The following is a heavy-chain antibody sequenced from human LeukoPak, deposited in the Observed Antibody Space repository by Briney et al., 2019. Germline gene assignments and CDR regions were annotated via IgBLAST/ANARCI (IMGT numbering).Heavy chain of an antibody. CDR2: ILTSGST. D-gene: IGHD5-12*01. J-gene: IGHJ4*02. Sequence: SETLSLTCTVSGGSITSDSYYWSWIRQPAGKGLEWIGRILTSGSTHSDPSLKSRLTMSVDRPKNQYSLRLTSVTAADTGVYYCARTVAMIGMYYFDYWGQGTVVTVSS. CDR3: ARTVAMIGMYYFDY. CDR1: GGSITSDSYY. V-gene: IGHV4-61*02.